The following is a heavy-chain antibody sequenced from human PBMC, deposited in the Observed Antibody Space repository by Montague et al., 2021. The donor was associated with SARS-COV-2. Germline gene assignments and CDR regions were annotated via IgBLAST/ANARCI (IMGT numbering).Heavy chain of an antibody. CDR1: GGSISSYY. CDR2: IYYSGST. J-gene: IGHJ6*02. Sequence: SETLSLTCTLSGGSISSYYWCWIRQPPGKGLEWIGYIYYSGSTNXKPSLKSRVTISVDTSKNQFSLKLSSVTAADTAVYYCARGDVVVVAANDYYYGMDVWGQGTTVTVSS. V-gene: IGHV4-59*01. D-gene: IGHD2-15*01. CDR3: ARGDVVVVAANDYYYGMDV.